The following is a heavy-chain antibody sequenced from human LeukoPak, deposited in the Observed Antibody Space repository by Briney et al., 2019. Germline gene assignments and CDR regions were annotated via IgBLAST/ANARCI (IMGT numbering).Heavy chain of an antibody. Sequence: PGGSLRLSCAVSGFTFSSYNMNWIRQAPGKGLEWVSFISTGGTDIYYADSVKGRFTISRDNARNSLHLQMNSLTAEDTAVYYCATELAGTSYTYWGQGTLVTVSS. CDR1: GFTFSSYN. V-gene: IGHV3-21*01. D-gene: IGHD1-26*01. CDR3: ATELAGTSYTY. CDR2: ISTGGTDI. J-gene: IGHJ4*02.